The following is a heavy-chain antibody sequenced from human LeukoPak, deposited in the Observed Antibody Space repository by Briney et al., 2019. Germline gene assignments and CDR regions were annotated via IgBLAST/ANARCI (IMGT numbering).Heavy chain of an antibody. CDR2: INHDGTGT. D-gene: IGHD1-1*01. V-gene: IGHV3-74*01. Sequence: GGSLRLSCAASGWMHWVRQAPGKGLVWVSGINHDGTGTYYADSVKGRFTISRDNSKNTLYLQMNSLRAEDTAVYYCAKLKGIIWGQGTMVTVSS. CDR1: GW. CDR3: AKLKGII. J-gene: IGHJ3*02.